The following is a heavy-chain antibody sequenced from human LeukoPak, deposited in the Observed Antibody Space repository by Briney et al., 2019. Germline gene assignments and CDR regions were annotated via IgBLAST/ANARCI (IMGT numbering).Heavy chain of an antibody. CDR2: IWYDGSNK. CDR1: GFTFTTYA. D-gene: IGHD2-15*01. V-gene: IGHV3-33*01. J-gene: IGHJ3*02. CDR3: AREADCSGGNCYRGAFDI. Sequence: GSLRLSCAASGFTFTTYAMHWVRQAPGKGLEWVAAIWYDGSNKYYTDSVKGRFTISRDNSKNTLYLQMTSLRAEDTAVYYCAREADCSGGNCYRGAFDIWGQGTMVTVSS.